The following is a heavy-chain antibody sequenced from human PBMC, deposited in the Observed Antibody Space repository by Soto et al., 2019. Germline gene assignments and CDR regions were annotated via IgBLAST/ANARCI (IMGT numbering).Heavy chain of an antibody. V-gene: IGHV1-69*02. J-gene: IGHJ4*02. Sequence: QVQLVQSGAEVKKPGSSVKVSCKASGGTFSSYTISWVRQAPGQGLEWMGRIIPILGIANYAQKFQGRVTIHAXXSTSTAYMELSSLRSEDTAVYYCASYCGGDCYPDYWGQGTLVTVSS. CDR1: GGTFSSYT. D-gene: IGHD2-21*02. CDR3: ASYCGGDCYPDY. CDR2: IIPILGIA.